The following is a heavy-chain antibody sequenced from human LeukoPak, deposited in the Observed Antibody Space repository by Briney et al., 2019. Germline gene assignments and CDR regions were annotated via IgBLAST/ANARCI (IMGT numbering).Heavy chain of an antibody. J-gene: IGHJ4*02. V-gene: IGHV3-33*08. D-gene: IGHD5-18*01. CDR2: IWYDGSNQ. CDR3: ARDIGDSYGSPFDF. Sequence: GRSLRLSCAASGFTFSSYGMHWIRQAPGKGLEWMAVIWYDGSNQYYADSVKGRFTISRDNSKNTLYLQMNSLRAEDTAVYYCARDIGDSYGSPFDFWGQGTQVTVSS. CDR1: GFTFSSYG.